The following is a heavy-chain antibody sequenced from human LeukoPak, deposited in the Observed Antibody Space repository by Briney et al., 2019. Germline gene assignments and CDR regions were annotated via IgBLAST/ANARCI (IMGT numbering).Heavy chain of an antibody. CDR3: ARRTRLRIGWDFDY. CDR1: GFTISDYY. V-gene: IGHV4-59*08. D-gene: IGHD6-19*01. J-gene: IGHJ4*02. Sequence: SETLSLTCAVSGFTISDYYWRWVRQAPGKGLEWVGNIYYGGSTYYHPSLKSRVTISGDTSNNSFSLQMSCVTAADTAVYYCARRTRLRIGWDFDYWGQGTLVTVSS. CDR2: IYYGGST.